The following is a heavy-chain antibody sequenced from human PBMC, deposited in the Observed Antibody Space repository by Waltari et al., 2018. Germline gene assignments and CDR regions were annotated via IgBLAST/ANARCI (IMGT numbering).Heavy chain of an antibody. V-gene: IGHV3-23*01. CDR3: AKDRDYYDSSGLDY. CDR1: GFPFSSYA. CDR2: ISGRGGST. J-gene: IGHJ4*02. D-gene: IGHD3-22*01. Sequence: EVQLLESGGGLVQPGGSLRLSCAASGFPFSSYAMSWVRQAPGKVLGWVSVISGRGGSTYYADSWKGRFTISRDNSKNTLYLQMNSLRAEDTAVYYCAKDRDYYDSSGLDYWGQGTLVTVSS.